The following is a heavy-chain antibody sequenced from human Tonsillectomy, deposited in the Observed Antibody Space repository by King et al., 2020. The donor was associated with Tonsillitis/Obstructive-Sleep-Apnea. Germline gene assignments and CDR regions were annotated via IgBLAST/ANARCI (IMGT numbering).Heavy chain of an antibody. CDR2: IYPGDSDT. D-gene: IGHD6-13*01. Sequence: VQLVESGAEVKKPGESLRISCKGSGYSFTYYWIGWVRQMPGKGLEWMGIIYPGDSDTRYSPSFQGQVTISADKSISTTYLQWSSLAASDSAMYYCARPMATAGSSNWHFDLWGRGTLVTVSS. CDR1: GYSFTYYW. CDR3: ARPMATAGSSNWHFDL. V-gene: IGHV5-51*01. J-gene: IGHJ2*01.